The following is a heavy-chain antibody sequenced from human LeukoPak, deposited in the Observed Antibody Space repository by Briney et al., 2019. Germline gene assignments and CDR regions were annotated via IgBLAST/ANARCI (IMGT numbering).Heavy chain of an antibody. CDR2: IKSKTDGGTT. CDR1: GFTFSNAW. V-gene: IGHV3-15*01. CDR3: TTDLLGGIAVVPAAMRGAFDI. Sequence: GGSLRLSCAASGFTFSNAWMSWVRQAPGKGLEWVGRIKSKTDGGTTDYAAPVKGRFTISRDDSKNTLYLQMNSLKTEDTAVYYCTTDLLGGIAVVPAAMRGAFDIWGQGTMVTVSS. D-gene: IGHD2-2*01. J-gene: IGHJ3*02.